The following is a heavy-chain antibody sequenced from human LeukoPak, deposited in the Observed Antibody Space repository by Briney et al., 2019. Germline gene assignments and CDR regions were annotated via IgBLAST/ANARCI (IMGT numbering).Heavy chain of an antibody. CDR1: GMTFSNHW. J-gene: IGHJ4*02. Sequence: GGSLRLSCAASGMTFSNHWMHWVRQAPGKGLVWVSLIKTDGRTTIYADSVKGRFTISRDNGKSTLDLQMNSLRAEDTAIYYCTTGSSYGYEWWGQGTVVTVSS. D-gene: IGHD5-18*01. CDR3: TTGSSYGYEW. CDR2: IKTDGRTT. V-gene: IGHV3-74*01.